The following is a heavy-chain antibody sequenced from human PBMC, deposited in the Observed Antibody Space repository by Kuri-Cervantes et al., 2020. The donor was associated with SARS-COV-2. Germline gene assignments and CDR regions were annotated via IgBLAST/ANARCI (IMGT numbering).Heavy chain of an antibody. CDR3: ARDTRLGCSGTSCYSFFDY. V-gene: IGHV4-59*12. CDR1: GGSISSYY. Sequence: GSLRLSCTVSGGSISSYYWSWIRQPPGKGLEWIGYIYYSGSTNYSPSLKSRVTISVDTSKNKFSLNLSSVTAADTAVYYCARDTRLGCSGTSCYSFFDYWGQGTLVTVSS. CDR2: IYYSGST. D-gene: IGHD2-2*01. J-gene: IGHJ4*02.